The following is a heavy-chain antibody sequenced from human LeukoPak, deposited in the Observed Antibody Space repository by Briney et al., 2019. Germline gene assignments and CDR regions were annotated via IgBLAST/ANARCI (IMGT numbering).Heavy chain of an antibody. CDR3: AHRYCSGGSCYRDYYFDY. Sequence: SGPTLVNPTPTLTLTCTFYGFSLSTSGVGVGWIRQPPGKALEWLALIYWDDDKRYSPSLKSRLTITKDTSKNQVVLTMTNMDPVDTATYYCAHRYCSGGSCYRDYYFDYWGQGTLVTVSS. J-gene: IGHJ4*02. V-gene: IGHV2-5*02. CDR2: IYWDDDK. CDR1: GFSLSTSGVG. D-gene: IGHD2-15*01.